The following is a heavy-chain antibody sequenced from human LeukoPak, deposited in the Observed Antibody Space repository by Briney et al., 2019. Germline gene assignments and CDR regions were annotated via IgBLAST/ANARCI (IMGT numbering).Heavy chain of an antibody. CDR2: ISGSGGST. D-gene: IGHD6-6*01. J-gene: IGHJ4*02. CDR1: GCTFSGYA. V-gene: IGHV3-23*01. CDR3: AKDQGIAARSPFDY. Sequence: AGSLRLSCAASGCTFSGYAMSWVRQAPGKGLEWVWAISGSGGSTYYADSVEGRFTISRDNSKNTLYLQMNSLRAEDTAVYYCAKDQGIAARSPFDYWGQGTLVTVSS.